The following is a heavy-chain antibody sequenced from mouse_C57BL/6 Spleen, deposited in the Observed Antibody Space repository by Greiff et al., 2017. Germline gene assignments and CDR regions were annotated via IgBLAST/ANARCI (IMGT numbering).Heavy chain of an antibody. J-gene: IGHJ3*01. Sequence: QVHVKQSGAELARPGASVKLSCKASGYTFTSYGISWVKQRTGQGLEWIGEIYPRSGNTYYNEKFKGKATLTADKSSSTAYMELRSLTSEDSAVYFCARGGITTPFAYWGQGTLVTVSA. D-gene: IGHD1-1*01. CDR3: ARGGITTPFAY. CDR2: IYPRSGNT. CDR1: GYTFTSYG. V-gene: IGHV1-81*01.